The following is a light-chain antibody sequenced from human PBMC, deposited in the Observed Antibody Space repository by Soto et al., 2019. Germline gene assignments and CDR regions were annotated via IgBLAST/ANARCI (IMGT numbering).Light chain of an antibody. CDR1: QSISTW. J-gene: IGKJ1*01. CDR3: QQYNAYSWT. Sequence: DLQMTQSPSTLSASVGDRVTITCRASQSISTWLAWYQQKPGKAPRLLIYDASSLETGVPSRFSGSGSGTEFTLTIISLQPDDFATYYCQQYNAYSWTFGPGTKVEIK. CDR2: DAS. V-gene: IGKV1-5*01.